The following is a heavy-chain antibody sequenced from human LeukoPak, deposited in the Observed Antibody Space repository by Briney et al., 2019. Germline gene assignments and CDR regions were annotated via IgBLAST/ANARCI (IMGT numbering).Heavy chain of an antibody. J-gene: IGHJ5*02. Sequence: SETLSLTCTVSGDSISTYYWSWIRQPPGKGLEWIGYIYYRGSTNYNPSLKSRVTISLDTSKNQFSLKLNSVTAADTAVYYCARVYSSSWYDWFDPWGQGTLVTVSS. CDR1: GDSISTYY. CDR2: IYYRGST. D-gene: IGHD6-13*01. CDR3: ARVYSSSWYDWFDP. V-gene: IGHV4-59*01.